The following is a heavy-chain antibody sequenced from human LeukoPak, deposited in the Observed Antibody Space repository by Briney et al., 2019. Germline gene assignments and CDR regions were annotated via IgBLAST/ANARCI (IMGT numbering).Heavy chain of an antibody. CDR1: GYTFTGHY. Sequence: ASVTVSCKASGYTFTGHYMHWVRQAPGQGLEWMGWINPNSGGTNYAQKFQGRVTMTRDTSISTAYMELSRLRSDDTAVYYCARGTLIAVAYYYYGMDVWGQGTTVTVSS. V-gene: IGHV1-2*02. CDR2: INPNSGGT. CDR3: ARGTLIAVAYYYYGMDV. D-gene: IGHD6-19*01. J-gene: IGHJ6*02.